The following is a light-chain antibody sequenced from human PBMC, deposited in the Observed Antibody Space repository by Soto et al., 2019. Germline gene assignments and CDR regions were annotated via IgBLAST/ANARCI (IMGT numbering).Light chain of an antibody. CDR2: GVS. CDR3: QEYSTSPIS. J-gene: IGKJ5*01. Sequence: EIVLTQSPGTLSLSPGERATLSCRASQGTSRFLGWYQQRPGQAPRLLIYGVSSMSTGIPDRFSGSGSGTDFTLTISSLQPEDFAVYYCQEYSTSPISFGQGTRLEIK. V-gene: IGKV3-20*01. CDR1: QGTSRF.